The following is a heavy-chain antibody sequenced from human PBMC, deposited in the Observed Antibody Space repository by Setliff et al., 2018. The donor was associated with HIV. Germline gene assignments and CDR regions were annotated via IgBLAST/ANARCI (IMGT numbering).Heavy chain of an antibody. CDR1: GFTFTNYA. J-gene: IGHJ4*02. Sequence: PGGSLRLSCAVSGFTFTNYAMSWVRQAPGKGLQWVSAISGSGGSTYYADSVKGRFTISRDNSKNTLYLQMNSLRAEDTAVYYCAKLNGGYDSSGYFPDYWGQGTLVTVS. CDR3: AKLNGGYDSSGYFPDY. CDR2: ISGSGGST. V-gene: IGHV3-23*01. D-gene: IGHD3-22*01.